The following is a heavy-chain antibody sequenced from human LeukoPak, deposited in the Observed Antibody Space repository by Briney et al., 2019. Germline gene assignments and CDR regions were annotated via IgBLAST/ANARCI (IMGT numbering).Heavy chain of an antibody. J-gene: IGHJ4*02. Sequence: GGSLRLSCAVSGFTFSRYSLHWVRQAPGKGLEWISYITPSGNNKYYSDSEKGRFTISRDNAKNSVYLQMDSLRAEDTAVYYCAKDSQPYDYVWGSYRRTAYYFDYWGQGTLVTVSS. CDR3: AKDSQPYDYVWGSYRRTAYYFDY. V-gene: IGHV3-48*01. CDR2: ITPSGNNK. CDR1: GFTFSRYS. D-gene: IGHD3-16*02.